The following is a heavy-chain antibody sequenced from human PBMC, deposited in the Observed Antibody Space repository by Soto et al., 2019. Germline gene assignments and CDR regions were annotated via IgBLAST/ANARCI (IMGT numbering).Heavy chain of an antibody. J-gene: IGHJ4*02. CDR3: ARVPYGDYRFDY. CDR2: IYYSGST. V-gene: IGHV4-59*01. CDR1: GGSISSYY. D-gene: IGHD4-17*01. Sequence: QVQLQESGPGLVKPSETLSLTCTVSGGSISSYYWSWIRQPPGKGLEWIGYIYYSGSTNYNPSLKSRXXIXVXXSKNQFSLKLSSVTAADTAVYYCARVPYGDYRFDYWGQGTLVTVSS.